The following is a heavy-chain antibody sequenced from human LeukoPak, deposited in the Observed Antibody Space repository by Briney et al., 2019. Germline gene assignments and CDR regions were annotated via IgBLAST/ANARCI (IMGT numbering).Heavy chain of an antibody. Sequence: ASMKVSCKASGYTFTSYYMHWVRQAPGQGLEWMGIINPSGGSTSYAQKFQGRVTMTRDTSTSTVYMELSSLRSEGTAVYYCARESTDYGDYREYYFDYWGQGTLVTVSS. CDR3: ARESTDYGDYREYYFDY. D-gene: IGHD4-17*01. J-gene: IGHJ4*02. CDR2: INPSGGST. V-gene: IGHV1-46*01. CDR1: GYTFTSYY.